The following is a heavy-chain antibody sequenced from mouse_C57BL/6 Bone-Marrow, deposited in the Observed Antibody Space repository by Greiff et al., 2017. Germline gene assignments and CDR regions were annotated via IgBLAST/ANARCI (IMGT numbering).Heavy chain of an antibody. V-gene: IGHV1-81*01. CDR2: IYPRSGNT. D-gene: IGHD2-4*01. Sequence: VQLVESGAELARPGASVKLSCKASGYTFTSYGISWVKQRTGQGLEWIGEIYPRSGNTYYNEKFKGKATLTADKSSSTAYMELRSLTSEDSAVXFCARDGYDYDVYAMDYWGKGTSVTVSS. CDR1: GYTFTSYG. CDR3: ARDGYDYDVYAMDY. J-gene: IGHJ4*01.